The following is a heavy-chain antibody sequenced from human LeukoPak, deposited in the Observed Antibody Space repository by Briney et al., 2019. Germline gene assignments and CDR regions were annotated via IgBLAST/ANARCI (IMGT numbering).Heavy chain of an antibody. CDR2: ISYDGSNK. Sequence: GGSLRLSCAASGFTFSSYGMHWVRQAPGKGLEWVAVISYDGSNKYYADSVKGRFTISRDNSKNTLYLQMNSLRAEDTAVYYCAKDLGSSGYYYLFDYWGQGTLVTVSS. D-gene: IGHD3-22*01. CDR1: GFTFSSYG. CDR3: AKDLGSSGYYYLFDY. V-gene: IGHV3-30*18. J-gene: IGHJ4*02.